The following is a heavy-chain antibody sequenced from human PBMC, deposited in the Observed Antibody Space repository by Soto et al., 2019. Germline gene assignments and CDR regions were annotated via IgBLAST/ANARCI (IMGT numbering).Heavy chain of an antibody. CDR2: ISAYNGNT. V-gene: IGHV1-18*04. CDR3: ARDRFRYYDFWSGYYRFRFDY. Sequence: ASVKVSCKASGYTFTSYGISWVRQAPGQGLEWMGWISAYNGNTNYAQKLQGRVTMTTNTSTSTAYMELRSLRSDDTAVYYCARDRFRYYDFWSGYYRFRFDYWGQGTLVTVSS. J-gene: IGHJ4*02. D-gene: IGHD3-3*01. CDR1: GYTFTSYG.